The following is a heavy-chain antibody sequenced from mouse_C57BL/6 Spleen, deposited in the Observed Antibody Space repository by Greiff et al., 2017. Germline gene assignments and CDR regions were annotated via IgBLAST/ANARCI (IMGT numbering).Heavy chain of an antibody. J-gene: IGHJ4*01. Sequence: EVHLVESGGGLVKPGGSLKLSCAASGFTFSSYAMSWVRQTPEKRLEWVATISDGGSYTYYPDNVKGRFTISRDNAKNNLYLQMSHLKSEDTAMYYCARDRGVYDGYSYAMDYWGQGTSVTVSS. D-gene: IGHD2-3*01. CDR3: ARDRGVYDGYSYAMDY. CDR2: ISDGGSYT. CDR1: GFTFSSYA. V-gene: IGHV5-4*01.